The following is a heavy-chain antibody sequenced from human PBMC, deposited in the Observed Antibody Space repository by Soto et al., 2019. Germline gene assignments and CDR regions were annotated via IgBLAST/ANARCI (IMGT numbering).Heavy chain of an antibody. CDR1: GGSISSSTFY. D-gene: IGHD4-17*01. CDR2: IYYSGST. Sequence: SETLSLTCTVSGGSISSSTFYWGWIRQPPGNGLEWIGSIYYSGSTYYNPSLKSRVTISVDTSKNQFSLRLSSATAADTAVYYCARHPPYGVYTTRDAFDIWGQGTMVTVSS. J-gene: IGHJ3*02. CDR3: ARHPPYGVYTTRDAFDI. V-gene: IGHV4-39*01.